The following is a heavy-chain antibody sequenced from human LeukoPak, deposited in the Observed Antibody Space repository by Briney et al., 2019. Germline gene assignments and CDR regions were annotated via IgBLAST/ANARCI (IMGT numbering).Heavy chain of an antibody. J-gene: IGHJ4*02. CDR2: IVGSSST. V-gene: IGHV3-21*01. CDR1: GFTFSNFA. Sequence: VQPGGSLRLSCAASGFTFSNFAMTWVRQAPGKGLEWVSSIVGSSSTYYADSLKGRFTISRDNAKNSLYLQMNSLRAEDTAVYYCARIGAGSSRDYWGQGTLVTVSS. D-gene: IGHD6-13*01. CDR3: ARIGAGSSRDY.